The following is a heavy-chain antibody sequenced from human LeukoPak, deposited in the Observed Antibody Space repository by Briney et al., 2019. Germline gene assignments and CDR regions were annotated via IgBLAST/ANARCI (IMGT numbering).Heavy chain of an antibody. CDR2: IRSKAYGGTT. J-gene: IGHJ4*02. Sequence: PGGSLRLSCTASGFTFGDYAMSWFRQAPGKGLEWVGFIRSKAYGGTTEYAASVKGRFTISRDDSKSIAYLQMNSLKTEDTAVYYCTRADTAMVQENFSFDYWGQGTLVTVSS. CDR1: GFTFGDYA. D-gene: IGHD5-18*01. V-gene: IGHV3-49*03. CDR3: TRADTAMVQENFSFDY.